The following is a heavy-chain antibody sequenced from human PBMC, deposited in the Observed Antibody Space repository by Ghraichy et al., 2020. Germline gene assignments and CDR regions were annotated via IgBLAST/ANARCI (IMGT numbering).Heavy chain of an antibody. CDR3: ARRADDILTGYDY. CDR2: IYYRGST. Sequence: SETLSLTCTVSGGSISSSSYYWGWIRQPPGKGLEWIGSIYYRGSTYYNPSLKSRVTISVDTSKNQFSLKLSSVTAADTAVYYCARRADDILTGYDYWGQGTLVTVSS. D-gene: IGHD3-9*01. V-gene: IGHV4-39*01. CDR1: GGSISSSSYY. J-gene: IGHJ4*02.